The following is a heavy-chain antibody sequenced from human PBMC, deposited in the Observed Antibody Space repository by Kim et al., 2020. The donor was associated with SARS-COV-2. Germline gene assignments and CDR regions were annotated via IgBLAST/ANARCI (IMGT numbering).Heavy chain of an antibody. D-gene: IGHD3-3*01. V-gene: IGHV3-21*01. CDR3: ARDRGGITIFGVVIIYGMDV. CDR1: GFTFSSYS. Sequence: GGSLRLSCAASGFTFSSYSMNWVRQAPGKGLEWVSSISSSSSYIYYADSVKGRFTISRDNAKNSLYLQMNSLRAEDTAVYYCARDRGGITIFGVVIIYGMDVWGQGTTVTVSS. J-gene: IGHJ6*02. CDR2: ISSSSSYI.